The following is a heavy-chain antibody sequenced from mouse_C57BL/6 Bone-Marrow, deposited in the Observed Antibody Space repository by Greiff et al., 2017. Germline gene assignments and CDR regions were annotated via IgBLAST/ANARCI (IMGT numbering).Heavy chain of an antibody. CDR3: ARDARLRRGYAMDY. V-gene: IGHV7-1*01. Sequence: EVKLMESGGGLVQSGRSLRLSCATSGFTFSDFYMEWVRQAPGQGLEWIAASRNKANDYTTEYSASVKGRFIVSSATSQSILYLQMNALRAEDTAIYDCARDARLRRGYAMDYWGQGTSVTVSS. CDR2: SRNKANDYTT. D-gene: IGHD2-4*01. CDR1: GFTFSDFY. J-gene: IGHJ4*01.